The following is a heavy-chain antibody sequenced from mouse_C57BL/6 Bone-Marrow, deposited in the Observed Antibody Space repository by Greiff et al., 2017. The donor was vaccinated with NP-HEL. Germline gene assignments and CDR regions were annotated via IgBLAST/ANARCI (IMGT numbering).Heavy chain of an antibody. J-gene: IGHJ2*01. CDR2: IDPENGDT. CDR1: GFNIKDDY. V-gene: IGHV14-4*01. CDR3: TFYYSNYPYYFDY. D-gene: IGHD2-5*01. Sequence: VQLQQSGAELVRPGASVKLSCTASGFNIKDDYMHWVKQRPEQGLEWIGWIDPENGDTEYASKFQGKATITADTSSNTAYLQRSSLTSEDTAVYYCTFYYSNYPYYFDYWGQGTTLTVSS.